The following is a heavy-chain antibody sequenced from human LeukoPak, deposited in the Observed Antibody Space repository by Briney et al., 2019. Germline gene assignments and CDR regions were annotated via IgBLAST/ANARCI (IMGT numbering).Heavy chain of an antibody. CDR1: GYNFTGNY. V-gene: IGHV1-2*02. CDR2: FNPNSGGT. CDR3: ATYNVKPAAMSSDWFDP. Sequence: ASVKVSCKASGYNFTGNYMHWVRQAPGQGLEWMGWFNPNSGGTNYAQKFQGRVTMTRDTSISTAYMELSRLRSDDTAVYYCATYNVKPAAMSSDWFDPWGQGTLVTVSS. J-gene: IGHJ5*02. D-gene: IGHD2-2*01.